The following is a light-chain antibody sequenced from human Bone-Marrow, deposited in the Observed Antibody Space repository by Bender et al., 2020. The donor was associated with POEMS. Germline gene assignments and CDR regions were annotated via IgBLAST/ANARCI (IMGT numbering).Light chain of an antibody. CDR1: SSHGETYNL. CDR3: SSYANDTLK. V-gene: IGLV2-14*02. CDR2: EGT. Sequence: QSALTQPASVSGSPGQSITISCTGVSSHGETYNLVSWYQQHPGKAPKLVIYEGTKRPSGVSDRFSGSKSGNTASLTISGLQADDEADYYCSSYANDTLKFGGGTKLTVL. J-gene: IGLJ3*02.